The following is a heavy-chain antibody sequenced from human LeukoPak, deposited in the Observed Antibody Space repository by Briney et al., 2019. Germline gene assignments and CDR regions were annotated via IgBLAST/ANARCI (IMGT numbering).Heavy chain of an antibody. J-gene: IGHJ6*02. CDR3: ARGYSSSWYDYYGMDV. Sequence: SETLSLTCTVSGGSISSYYWSWIRQPPGKGLEWIGYIYYSGSTNYNPSLKSRVTISVDTSKNQFSLKLSSVTAADPAVYYCARGYSSSWYDYYGMDVWGQGTTVTVSS. V-gene: IGHV4-59*01. CDR1: GGSISSYY. CDR2: IYYSGST. D-gene: IGHD6-13*01.